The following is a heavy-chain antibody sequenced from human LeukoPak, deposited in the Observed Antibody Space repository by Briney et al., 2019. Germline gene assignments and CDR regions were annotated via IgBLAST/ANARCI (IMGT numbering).Heavy chain of an antibody. D-gene: IGHD1/OR15-1a*01. CDR3: ARNNDMDV. V-gene: IGHV3-7*03. CDR1: GFILSNHW. Sequence: GGSLRLSCAASGFILSNHWMTWVRQAPGKGPEWVANMNKDGREKYYVDSVTGRFTISRDTAKNSLYLQMNNLRAEDTALYYCARNNDMDVWGQGTTVIVSS. J-gene: IGHJ6*02. CDR2: MNKDGREK.